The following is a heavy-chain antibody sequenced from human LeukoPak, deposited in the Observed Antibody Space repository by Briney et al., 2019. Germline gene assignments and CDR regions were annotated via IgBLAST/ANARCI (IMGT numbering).Heavy chain of an antibody. V-gene: IGHV1-24*01. D-gene: IGHD6-13*01. CDR1: GYTLTELS. Sequence: ASVKVSCKVSGYTLTELSMHWVRQAPGKGLEWMGGFDPEDGETIYAQKFQGRVTMTEDTSTDIAYMELSSLRSEDTAVYYCATLVAAAGSYFDPWGQGTLVTVSS. CDR3: ATLVAAAGSYFDP. CDR2: FDPEDGET. J-gene: IGHJ5*02.